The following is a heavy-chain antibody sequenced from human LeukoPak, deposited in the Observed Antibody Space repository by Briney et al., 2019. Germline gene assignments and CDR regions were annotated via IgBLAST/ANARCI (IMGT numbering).Heavy chain of an antibody. CDR3: AREREGGLCFDY. J-gene: IGHJ4*02. CDR1: GGTFSSYA. D-gene: IGHD3-16*01. CDR2: IIPICGTA. V-gene: IGHV1-69*06. Sequence: GSSVKVSCKASGGTFSSYAISWVRQAPGQGLEWMGGIIPICGTANYAQKFQGRVTITADKSTSTAYMELSSLRSEDTAVYYCAREREGGLCFDYWGQGTLVTVSS.